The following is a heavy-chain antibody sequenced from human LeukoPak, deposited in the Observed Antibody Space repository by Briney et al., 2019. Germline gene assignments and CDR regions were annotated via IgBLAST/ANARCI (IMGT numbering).Heavy chain of an antibody. CDR3: ARDRRGYCTSTSCSGGTDY. D-gene: IGHD2-2*01. V-gene: IGHV3-21*06. Sequence: GGSLRLSCAASGFTFRSHNMNWVRQAPGKGLEWIATISSTSSFMYHADSVQGRFTISRDNAKNSLFLQMNSLTAEDTAVYYRARDRRGYCTSTSCSGGTDYWGQGTLVAVSS. CDR1: GFTFRSHN. J-gene: IGHJ4*02. CDR2: ISSTSSFM.